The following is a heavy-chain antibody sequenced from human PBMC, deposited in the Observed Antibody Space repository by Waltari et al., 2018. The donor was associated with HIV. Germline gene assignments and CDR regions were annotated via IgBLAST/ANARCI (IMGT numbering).Heavy chain of an antibody. D-gene: IGHD2-8*01. Sequence: QVPLVQSGAEVKKPGASVKVSCKASGYTFTDYYIHWVRQAPGQGLECMGRINPNSGDTSDAQKFQRRVTMTRDTSISTAYMDLSRLGSDDTVVYYCATIPTNPDPDYWGQGTLVTVSS. J-gene: IGHJ4*02. CDR2: INPNSGDT. CDR1: GYTFTDYY. V-gene: IGHV1-2*05. CDR3: ATIPTNPDPDY.